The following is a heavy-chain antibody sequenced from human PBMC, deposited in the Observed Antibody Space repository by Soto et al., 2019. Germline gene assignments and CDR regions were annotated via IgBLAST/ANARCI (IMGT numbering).Heavy chain of an antibody. V-gene: IGHV4-31*03. J-gene: IGHJ6*02. CDR2: IYYSGST. D-gene: IGHD6-6*01. CDR1: GGSISSGGYY. Sequence: SETLSLTCTVSGGSISSGGYYWSWIRQHPGKGLEWTGYIYYSGSTYYNPSLKSRVTISVDTSKNQFSLKLSSVTAADTAVYYCARDSSRGYSSSSGRGYYYYGMDVWGQGTTVTVSS. CDR3: ARDSSRGYSSSSGRGYYYYGMDV.